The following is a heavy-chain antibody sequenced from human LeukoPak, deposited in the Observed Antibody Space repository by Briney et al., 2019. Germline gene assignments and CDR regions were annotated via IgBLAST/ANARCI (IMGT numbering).Heavy chain of an antibody. J-gene: IGHJ4*02. CDR2: IRSKAYGGTT. V-gene: IGHV3-49*04. D-gene: IGHD1-26*01. Sequence: PGRSLRLSCTASGFTFGDYAMSWVRQAPGKGLEWVGFIRSKAYGGTTEYAASVKGRFTISRDDSTSIAYLQMNSLKTEDTAVYYCTRAVGATLFDYWGQGTLVTVSS. CDR3: TRAVGATLFDY. CDR1: GFTFGDYA.